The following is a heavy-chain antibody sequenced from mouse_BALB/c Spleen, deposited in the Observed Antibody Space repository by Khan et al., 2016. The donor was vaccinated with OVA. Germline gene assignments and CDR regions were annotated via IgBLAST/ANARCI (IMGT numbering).Heavy chain of an antibody. CDR2: MIYTGYT. Sequence: EVQLQESGPSLVKPSQTLSLTCSVTGDSITSGYWSWIRKFPGNKLEYMGYMIYTGYTYYNPSLKSRISITRHTSKNQYYLKLNSVTTEDAATYYCARSTYRYAFVYWGQGTLVTVSA. CDR1: GDSITSGY. D-gene: IGHD2-14*01. J-gene: IGHJ3*01. V-gene: IGHV3-8*02. CDR3: ARSTYRYAFVY.